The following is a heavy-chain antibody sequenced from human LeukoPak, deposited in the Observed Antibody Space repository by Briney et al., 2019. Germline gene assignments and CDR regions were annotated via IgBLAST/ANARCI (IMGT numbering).Heavy chain of an antibody. V-gene: IGHV3-13*01. CDR3: AKSWRSFDL. D-gene: IGHD6-13*01. CDR2: IDPAGNT. Sequence: GGSLRLSCAASGFTFSSYDMHWVRQATGKGLEWISAIDPAGNTWYSDSAKGRFTISRDDSRNTLYLQMNSLGAEDTAVYYCAKSWRSFDLWGQGTTVTVSS. CDR1: GFTFSSYD. J-gene: IGHJ3*01.